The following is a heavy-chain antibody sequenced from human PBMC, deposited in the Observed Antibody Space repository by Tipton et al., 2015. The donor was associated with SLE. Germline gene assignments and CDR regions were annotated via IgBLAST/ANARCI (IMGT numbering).Heavy chain of an antibody. J-gene: IGHJ5*02. CDR3: ARGGPSSKWLDP. D-gene: IGHD6-6*01. Sequence: TLSLTCTVSGGSMNTYYWSWIRQPPGKGLAWIGYIYYSGTTNYNSSLKSRVTISVDTSKNQFSLKLNSVTAADTAVYYCARGGPSSKWLDPWGRGTQVTVSS. CDR1: GGSMNTYY. CDR2: IYYSGTT. V-gene: IGHV4-59*01.